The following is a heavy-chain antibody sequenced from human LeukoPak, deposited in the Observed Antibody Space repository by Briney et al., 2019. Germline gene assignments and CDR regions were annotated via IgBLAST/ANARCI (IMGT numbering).Heavy chain of an antibody. J-gene: IGHJ3*01. CDR3: ARELPGEAFDV. Sequence: GGSLRLSCAASGFTVSSNYMSWVRQPPGKGLEWVSSIGGSSNSIYYADSVKGRFTISRDNAKNSLYLQMNSLRAEDTAIYYCARELPGEAFDVWGQGTMVTVSS. V-gene: IGHV3-21*01. CDR2: IGGSSNSI. D-gene: IGHD7-27*01. CDR1: GFTVSSNY.